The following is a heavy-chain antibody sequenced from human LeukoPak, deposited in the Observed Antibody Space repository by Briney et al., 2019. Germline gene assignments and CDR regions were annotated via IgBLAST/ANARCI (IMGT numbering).Heavy chain of an antibody. Sequence: GGSLRLSCAASGFTFSSYAMSWVRQAPGKGLEWVSAISGSGGSTYYADSVKGRFTISRDNSKDTLYLQMNSLRAEDTAVYYCAKERPYYYGSGRSTQGVDPWGQGTLVTVSS. CDR3: AKERPYYYGSGRSTQGVDP. CDR1: GFTFSSYA. J-gene: IGHJ5*02. V-gene: IGHV3-23*01. CDR2: ISGSGGST. D-gene: IGHD3-10*01.